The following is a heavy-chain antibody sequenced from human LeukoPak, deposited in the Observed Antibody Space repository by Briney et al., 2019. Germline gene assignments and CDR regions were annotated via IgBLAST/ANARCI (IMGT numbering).Heavy chain of an antibody. CDR2: ISGGGNSI. J-gene: IGHJ2*01. CDR1: GFILNNYL. CDR3: AKALYSTTYNYFDL. D-gene: IGHD2/OR15-2a*01. V-gene: IGHV3-23*01. Sequence: GGSLRLSCAASGFILNNYLMTWVRQAPGKGLEWVSTISGGGNSIYHADSVKGRFSISRDNSKNTLFLQMNSLRAHDTAVYYCAKALYSTTYNYFDLWGRGTLVTVSS.